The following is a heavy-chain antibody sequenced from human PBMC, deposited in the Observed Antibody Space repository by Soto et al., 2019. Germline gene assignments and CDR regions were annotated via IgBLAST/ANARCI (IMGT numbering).Heavy chain of an antibody. CDR3: ARVSTMTKLDY. D-gene: IGHD4-17*01. CDR1: GASIGSSY. J-gene: IGHJ4*01. V-gene: IGHV4-59*01. Sequence: SETLSLTCTVSGASIGSSYWSWIRQPPGKGLEWMGYIFYSGSTNYSPSLNSGVSITVDTSKNQLTLNLSSVTAAHTTVYYCARVSTMTKLDYWGNGILVTVPS. CDR2: IFYSGST.